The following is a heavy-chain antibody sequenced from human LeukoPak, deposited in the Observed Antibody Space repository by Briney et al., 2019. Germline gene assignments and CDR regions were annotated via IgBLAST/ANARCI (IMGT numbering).Heavy chain of an antibody. CDR1: GYTFTNYG. J-gene: IGHJ4*02. D-gene: IGHD3-10*01. Sequence: ASVKVSCKASGYTFTNYGINWVRQAPGQGLEWMGWISAYNGNTNYAQKVQGRVTLTTDTSTGTAYMELRSLRSDDTALYYCARDAKYYYGSRTYFFFEYWGQGTLLTVSS. CDR2: ISAYNGNT. V-gene: IGHV1-18*01. CDR3: ARDAKYYYGSRTYFFFEY.